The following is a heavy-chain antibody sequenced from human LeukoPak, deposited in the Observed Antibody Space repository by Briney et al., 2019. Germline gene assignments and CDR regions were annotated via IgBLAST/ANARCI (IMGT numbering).Heavy chain of an antibody. D-gene: IGHD3-22*01. J-gene: IGHJ5*02. CDR3: VREKIFDNSGRFFAP. V-gene: IGHV3-23*01. Sequence: GGSLRLSCAASGFTFSDYAMSWVRQAPGKGLEWLSVISGGSSGSTYYADSVKGRFTISRGISKNTLYLQMNSLRVDDTAVYYCVREKIFDNSGRFFAPWGQGTLVTVSS. CDR2: ISGGSSGST. CDR1: GFTFSDYA.